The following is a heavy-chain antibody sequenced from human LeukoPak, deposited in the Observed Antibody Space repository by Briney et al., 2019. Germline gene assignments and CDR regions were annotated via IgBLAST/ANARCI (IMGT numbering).Heavy chain of an antibody. Sequence: GGSLRLSCAASGFTFSSYGMHWVRQAPGKGLEWVAVISYDGTNKYYADSVKGRFTISRDNSKNTLYLQMNSLRAEDTAVYYCAKSGRRGYSYGYRFKYYYDYRGQGTLVTVSS. V-gene: IGHV3-30*18. J-gene: IGHJ4*02. CDR2: ISYDGTNK. CDR3: AKSGRRGYSYGYRFKYYYDY. CDR1: GFTFSSYG. D-gene: IGHD5-18*01.